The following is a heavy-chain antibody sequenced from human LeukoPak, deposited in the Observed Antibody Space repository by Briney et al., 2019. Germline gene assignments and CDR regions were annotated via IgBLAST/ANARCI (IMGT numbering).Heavy chain of an antibody. CDR2: IWHDGSNQ. Sequence: GGSLRLSCAASGFTFSTYGMDWVRQAPGKGPEWVAVIWHDGSNQHYADSVKGRFIISRDNSKNTVDLQMNSLRAEDTAVYYCARDGRNAYDFDHWGQGTLVTVSS. D-gene: IGHD1-1*01. J-gene: IGHJ5*02. V-gene: IGHV3-33*01. CDR1: GFTFSTYG. CDR3: ARDGRNAYDFDH.